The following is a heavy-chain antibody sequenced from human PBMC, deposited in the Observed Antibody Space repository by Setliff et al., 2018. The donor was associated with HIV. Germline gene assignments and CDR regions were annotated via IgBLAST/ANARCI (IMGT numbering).Heavy chain of an antibody. CDR3: AVDRHAFDI. Sequence: ASVKVSCKASGGTFSSYAISWVRQAPGQGLEWMGGINTETGNPMYAQGFTGRFVFSLDTSVSTAYLQINSLTPDDGGVYYCAVDRHAFDIWGQGTVVTVSS. V-gene: IGHV7-4-1*02. CDR2: INTETGNP. D-gene: IGHD5-12*01. J-gene: IGHJ3*02. CDR1: GGTFSSYA.